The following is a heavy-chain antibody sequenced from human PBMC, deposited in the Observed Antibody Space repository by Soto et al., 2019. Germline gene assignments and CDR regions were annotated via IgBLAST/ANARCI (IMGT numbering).Heavy chain of an antibody. CDR1: GFTFTSSA. V-gene: IGHV1-58*01. CDR2: IVVGSGNT. Sequence: SLKVSCKASGFTFTSSAVQWVRQARGQRLEWIGWIVVGSGNTNYAQKFQERVTITRDMSTSTAYMELSSLRSEDTAVYYCAAGAYGDYQPSDYWGQGTLVTVSS. D-gene: IGHD4-17*01. J-gene: IGHJ4*02. CDR3: AAGAYGDYQPSDY.